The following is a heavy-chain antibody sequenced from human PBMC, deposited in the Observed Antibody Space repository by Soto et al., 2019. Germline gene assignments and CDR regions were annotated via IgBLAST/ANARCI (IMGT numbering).Heavy chain of an antibody. Sequence: ASVKVSCKASGYTFTSYYMHWVRQPPAQGLAWMGILHPSGGSTSYAQKFQGRVTMPLDTSTSTLYMELSRLRSEDTPVSYCARAIVYTAMRLEVYDFDHWGQGTLVTVPS. J-gene: IGHJ4*02. D-gene: IGHD5-18*01. CDR3: ARAIVYTAMRLEVYDFDH. CDR2: LHPSGGST. CDR1: GYTFTSYY. V-gene: IGHV1-46*01.